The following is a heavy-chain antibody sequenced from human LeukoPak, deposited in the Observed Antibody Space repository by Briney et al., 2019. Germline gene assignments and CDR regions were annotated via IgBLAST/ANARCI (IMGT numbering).Heavy chain of an antibody. V-gene: IGHV4-31*03. J-gene: IGHJ4*02. CDR1: GGSISSGGYY. CDR2: IYYSGST. Sequence: SQTLSLTCTVPGGSISSGGYYWSWIRQHPGKGLEWIGYIYYSGSTYYNPSLKSRVTISVDTSKNQFSLKLSSVTAADTAVYYCAKGDGSGSYYKDWGQGTLVTVSS. D-gene: IGHD3-10*01. CDR3: AKGDGSGSYYKD.